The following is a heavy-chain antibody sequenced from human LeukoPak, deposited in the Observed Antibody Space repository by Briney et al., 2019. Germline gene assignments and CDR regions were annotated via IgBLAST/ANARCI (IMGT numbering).Heavy chain of an antibody. J-gene: IGHJ3*01. CDR3: ATIYENAFNF. CDR1: GFMFSTSW. Sequence: GGSLRLSCAASGFMFSTSWMSWVRQAPGKGLGWVANIKQDGSDKYYVGSVKDRFTVSRDNAKNSLYLQVNSLRVEDTAVYYCATIYENAFNFWGQGTMVTVSS. V-gene: IGHV3-7*02. D-gene: IGHD3-16*01. CDR2: IKQDGSDK.